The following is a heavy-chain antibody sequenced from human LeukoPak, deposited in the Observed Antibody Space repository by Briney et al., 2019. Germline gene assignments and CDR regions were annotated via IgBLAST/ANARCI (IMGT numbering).Heavy chain of an antibody. V-gene: IGHV3-23*01. Sequence: PGGSLRLSCAASGFTFNSYAMSWVRQAPGKGLEWVSAISGNGGRTYYADSVKGRFTTSRDNSKNTLNLQMHRLRVEDTAVYHCTRVMWDSSGYPIDYWGQGSLVTVSS. J-gene: IGHJ4*02. CDR3: TRVMWDSSGYPIDY. CDR1: GFTFNSYA. D-gene: IGHD3-22*01. CDR2: ISGNGGRT.